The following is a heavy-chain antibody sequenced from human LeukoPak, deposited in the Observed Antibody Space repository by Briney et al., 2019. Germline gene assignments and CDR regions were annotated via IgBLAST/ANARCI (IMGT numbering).Heavy chain of an antibody. CDR1: GYTFTSYD. CDR2: MNPNSGNT. D-gene: IGHD3-22*01. V-gene: IGHV1-8*01. J-gene: IGHJ4*02. Sequence: GASVKVSCKXSGYTFTSYDINWVLQATGQGLEWMGRMNPNSGNTGYAQKFQGRVTMTRNTSISTAYMELSSLRSEDTAVYYCARDQAGYYDSSGHDYWGQGTLVTVSS. CDR3: ARDQAGYYDSSGHDY.